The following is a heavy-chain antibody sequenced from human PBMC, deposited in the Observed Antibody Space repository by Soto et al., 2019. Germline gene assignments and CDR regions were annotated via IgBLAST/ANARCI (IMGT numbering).Heavy chain of an antibody. CDR3: ARGSGTDTGDALDI. CDR1: GFTFTRHS. D-gene: IGHD2-21*02. CDR2: ISGTGTFI. V-gene: IGHV3-21*01. Sequence: EVQLVESGGGLVKPGGSLRLSCAASGFTFTRHSMNWVRQAPGKGLEWVSCISGTGTFIYYSDSVKGRFTISRDGAKTSLYLQMNSLTAEDTAVYYCARGSGTDTGDALDIWGPGTMVTVS. J-gene: IGHJ3*02.